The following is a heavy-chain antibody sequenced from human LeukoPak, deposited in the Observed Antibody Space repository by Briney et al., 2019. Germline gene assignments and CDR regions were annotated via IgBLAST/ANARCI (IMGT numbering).Heavy chain of an antibody. CDR2: ISAYNGNA. CDR1: GYSFTSYG. Sequence: GASVKVSCKASGYSFTSYGISWVRQAPGQGLEWMGWISAYNGNANYAQKLQGRVTMTTDTSTSTAYMELRSLRSDDTAVYYCARDLATVATPYFDYWGQGTLVTVSS. CDR3: ARDLATVATPYFDY. J-gene: IGHJ4*02. D-gene: IGHD4-23*01. V-gene: IGHV1-18*01.